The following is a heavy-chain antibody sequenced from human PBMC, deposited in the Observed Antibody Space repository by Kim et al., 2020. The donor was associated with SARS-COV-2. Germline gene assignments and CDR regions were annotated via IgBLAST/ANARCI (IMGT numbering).Heavy chain of an antibody. CDR2: ISGSGGST. CDR3: AKDRGDYDFWSGYLQHYNWFDP. D-gene: IGHD3-3*01. Sequence: GGSLRLSCAASGFTFSSYAMSWVRQAPGKGLEWVSAISGSGGSTYYADSVKGRFTISRDNSKNTLYLQMNSLRAEDTAVYYCAKDRGDYDFWSGYLQHYNWFDPWGQGTLVTVSS. CDR1: GFTFSSYA. J-gene: IGHJ5*02. V-gene: IGHV3-23*01.